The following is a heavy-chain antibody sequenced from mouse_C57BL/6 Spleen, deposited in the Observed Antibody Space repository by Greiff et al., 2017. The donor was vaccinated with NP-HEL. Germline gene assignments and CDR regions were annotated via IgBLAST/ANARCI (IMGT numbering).Heavy chain of an antibody. Sequence: VQLQQSGAELVKPGASVKLSCKASGYTFTSYWMQWVKQRPGQGLEWIGEIDPSDSYTNYNQKFKGKATLTVDTSSSTAYMQLSSLTSEDSAVYYCARSGGDYDHWGQGTTLTVSS. V-gene: IGHV1-50*01. D-gene: IGHD2-4*01. CDR2: IDPSDSYT. CDR3: ARSGGDYDH. J-gene: IGHJ2*01. CDR1: GYTFTSYW.